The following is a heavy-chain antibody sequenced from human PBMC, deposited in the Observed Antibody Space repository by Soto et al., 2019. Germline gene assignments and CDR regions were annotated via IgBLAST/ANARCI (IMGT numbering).Heavy chain of an antibody. J-gene: IGHJ4*02. CDR1: GFIFSSYG. D-gene: IGHD1-26*01. Sequence: QVQLVDSGGGVVQPGRSLRLSCAASGFIFSSYGMHWVRQAPGKGLEWVAGIWFDGSNKYYADSVKGQFTISRDNSRNTLYLQMNGLRAEDTAVYYCARDAKSVETTGGFDYWGQGTLVTVSS. V-gene: IGHV3-33*01. CDR3: ARDAKSVETTGGFDY. CDR2: IWFDGSNK.